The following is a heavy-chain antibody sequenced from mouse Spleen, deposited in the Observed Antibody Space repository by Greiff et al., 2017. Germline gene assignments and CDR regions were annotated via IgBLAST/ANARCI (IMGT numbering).Heavy chain of an antibody. CDR2: IDPSDSET. V-gene: IGHV1-69*02. J-gene: IGHJ2*01. D-gene: IGHD4-1*01. CDR1: GYTFTSYW. CDR3: ARGELVHFDY. Sequence: VQLQQPGAELVKPGAPVKLSCKASGYTFTSYWMNWVKQRPGRGLEWIGRIDPSDSETHYNQKFKDKATLTVDKSSSTAYIQLSSLTSEDSAVYYCARGELVHFDYWGQGTTLTVSS.